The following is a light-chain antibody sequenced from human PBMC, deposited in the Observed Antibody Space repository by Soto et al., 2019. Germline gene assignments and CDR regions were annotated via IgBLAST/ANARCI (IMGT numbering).Light chain of an antibody. CDR2: GAS. CDR3: QEEDRSPLFT. J-gene: IGKJ3*01. Sequence: EIVLTQSPGTLSLSPGERATLSCRASQSVSSSYLTWYQQKPGQAPRLLIYGASSSATGIPDRFSGSGSGRHSALTISGLEAEDFAVYYCQEEDRSPLFTFGPGTKVPIK. CDR1: QSVSSSY. V-gene: IGKV3-20*01.